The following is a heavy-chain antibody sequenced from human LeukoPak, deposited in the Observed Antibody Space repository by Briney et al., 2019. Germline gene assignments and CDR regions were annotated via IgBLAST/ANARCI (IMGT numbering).Heavy chain of an antibody. CDR3: ARGANSYYYDSSGYYYGY. CDR1: GGSISSYY. D-gene: IGHD3-22*01. Sequence: PSETLSLTCTVAGGSISSYYWSWIRQPPGKGLEWIGYIYYSGSTNYNPSLKSRVTISVATSKNQCSRKLSSVTAADTAVYYCARGANSYYYDSSGYYYGYWGQGTLVTVSS. CDR2: IYYSGST. J-gene: IGHJ4*02. V-gene: IGHV4-59*01.